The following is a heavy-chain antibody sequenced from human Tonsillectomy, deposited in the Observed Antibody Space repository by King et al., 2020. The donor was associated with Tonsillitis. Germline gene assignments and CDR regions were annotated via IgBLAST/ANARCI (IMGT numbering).Heavy chain of an antibody. J-gene: IGHJ4*02. CDR2: MYYSGTT. CDR3: TRVVSDTSGWFPDY. Sequence: HLQLQESGPGLVKPSETLSLTCTVSGGSISSSSYYWGWIRQPPGQGLEWIGSMYYSGTTYYNPSLKSRVTISVDTSKNHFSLKLHSVTAADTAMYYCTRVVSDTSGWFPDYWGQGTLVTVPS. V-gene: IGHV4-39*07. D-gene: IGHD6-19*01. CDR1: GGSISSSSYY.